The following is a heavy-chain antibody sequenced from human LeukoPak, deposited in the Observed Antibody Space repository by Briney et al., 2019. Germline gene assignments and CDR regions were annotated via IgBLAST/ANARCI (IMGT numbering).Heavy chain of an antibody. J-gene: IGHJ3*02. CDR3: ARPDIVVVVAATRGAFDI. Sequence: ASVKASCKASGYTFTGYYMHWVRQAPGQGLEWMGWINPNSGGTNYAQKFQGRVTMTRDTSISTAYMELSRLRSDDTAVYYCARPDIVVVVAATRGAFDIWGQGTMVTVSS. CDR2: INPNSGGT. CDR1: GYTFTGYY. D-gene: IGHD2-15*01. V-gene: IGHV1-2*02.